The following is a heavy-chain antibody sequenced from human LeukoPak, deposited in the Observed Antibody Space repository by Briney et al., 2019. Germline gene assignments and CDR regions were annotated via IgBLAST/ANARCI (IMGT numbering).Heavy chain of an antibody. D-gene: IGHD3-10*01. CDR3: ARHRGSMVRGVIYYYYMDV. CDR2: IYPGDPDT. CDR1: GYSFTSYW. J-gene: IGHJ6*03. Sequence: GESLKISCKGSGYSFTSYWIGWVRQMPGKGLEWMGIIYPGDPDTRYSPSFQGQVTISADKSISTAYLQWSSLKASDTAMYYCARHRGSMVRGVIYYYYMDVWGKGTTVTVSS. V-gene: IGHV5-51*01.